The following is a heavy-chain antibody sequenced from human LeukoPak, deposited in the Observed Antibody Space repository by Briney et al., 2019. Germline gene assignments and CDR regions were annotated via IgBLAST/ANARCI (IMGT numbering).Heavy chain of an antibody. CDR1: GFTFSDYY. D-gene: IGHD1-1*01. CDR3: ARILRTTGTIDQYDC. V-gene: IGHV3-11*06. Sequence: GGSLRLSCAASGFTFSDYYMSWIRQAPGKGLEWVSYISSSSSYTNYADSVKGRFTISRDNAKNSLYLQMNSLRAEDTAVYYCARILRTTGTIDQYDCGGEGTLVTVSS. CDR2: ISSSSSYT. J-gene: IGHJ4*02.